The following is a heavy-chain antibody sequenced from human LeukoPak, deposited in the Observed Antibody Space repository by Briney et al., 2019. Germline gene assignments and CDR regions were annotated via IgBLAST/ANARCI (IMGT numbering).Heavy chain of an antibody. V-gene: IGHV3-43*01. D-gene: IGHD1-14*01. CDR1: GFTFDDYT. J-gene: IGHJ4*02. Sequence: GGSLRLSCAASGFTFDDYTMHWVRQAPGKGLEWVSLISWDGGSTYYADSVKGRFTISRDNSKNSLYLQMNSLRTEDTALYYCAKDSGITGGFDYWGQGILVTVSS. CDR3: AKDSGITGGFDY. CDR2: ISWDGGST.